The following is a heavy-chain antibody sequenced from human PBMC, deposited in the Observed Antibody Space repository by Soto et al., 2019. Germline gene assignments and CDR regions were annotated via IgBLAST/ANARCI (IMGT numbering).Heavy chain of an antibody. CDR2: ISYDGSNK. CDR3: AKRAVPSTIWGLFDY. Sequence: GSLRLSCAASGFTFSSYAMHWVRQAPGKRLEWVAVISYDGSNKYYADSVKGRFTISRDNSKNTLHLQMNSLRAEDTAVYYCAKRAVPSTIWGLFDYWGQGTLVTV. D-gene: IGHD3-16*01. CDR1: GFTFSSYA. V-gene: IGHV3-30-3*02. J-gene: IGHJ4*02.